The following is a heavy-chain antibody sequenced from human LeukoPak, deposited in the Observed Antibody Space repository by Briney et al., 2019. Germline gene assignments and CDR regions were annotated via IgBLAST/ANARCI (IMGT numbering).Heavy chain of an antibody. J-gene: IGHJ6*02. CDR2: IYYSGST. CDR1: GGSISSSIYY. V-gene: IGHV4-39*01. Sequence: SETLSLTCTVSGGSISSSIYYWGWIRQPPGKGLEWIGTIYYSGSTYYNSSLKSRVTISVDTSKNQFSLKLSSVTAADTGVYYCATLGILHYAMDVWGQGTTVTVSS. CDR3: ATLGILHYAMDV. D-gene: IGHD3-16*01.